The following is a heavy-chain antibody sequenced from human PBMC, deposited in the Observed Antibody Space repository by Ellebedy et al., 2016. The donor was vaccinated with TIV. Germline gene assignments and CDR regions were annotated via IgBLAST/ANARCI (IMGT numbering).Heavy chain of an antibody. V-gene: IGHV1-18*01. Sequence: ASVKVSXXASGYTFTSYGISWVRQAPGQGLEWMGWISAYNGNTNYAQKLQGRVTMTTDTSTSTVYMELSSLRSEDTAVYYCARDMDPSYSSSWSHFDYWGQGTLVTVSS. J-gene: IGHJ4*02. CDR3: ARDMDPSYSSSWSHFDY. CDR2: ISAYNGNT. D-gene: IGHD6-13*01. CDR1: GYTFTSYG.